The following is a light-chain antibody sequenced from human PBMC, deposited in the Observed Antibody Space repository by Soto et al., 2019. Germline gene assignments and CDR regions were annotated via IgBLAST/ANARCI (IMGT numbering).Light chain of an antibody. CDR3: QKYDSAPHT. CDR1: QGISNS. Sequence: DIQMTQSPSSLSASVGDRVTITCRASQGISNSLAWYQQKPGKVPKLLMYAASTLQSGVPSRFGGSGSGTDFTLTISSLQPEDVATYYCQKYDSAPHTFGQGTKLEIK. CDR2: AAS. V-gene: IGKV1-27*01. J-gene: IGKJ2*01.